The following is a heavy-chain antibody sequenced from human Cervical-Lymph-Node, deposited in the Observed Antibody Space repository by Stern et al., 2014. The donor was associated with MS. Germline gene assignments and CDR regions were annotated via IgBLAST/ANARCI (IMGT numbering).Heavy chain of an antibody. CDR1: GFTFSDHY. CDR2: SRNKISRDTT. V-gene: IGHV3-72*01. Sequence: EDQLVESGGGLVQPGGSLRLSCVASGFTFSDHYMDWVRQAPGQGLEWVGRSRNKISRDTTEYAGSVRGRFTISRDDSKNSLYLQMNSMKSEDTAVYCCARDRSGWYLDWGQGTLVTVSS. CDR3: ARDRSGWYLD. J-gene: IGHJ4*02. D-gene: IGHD6-19*01.